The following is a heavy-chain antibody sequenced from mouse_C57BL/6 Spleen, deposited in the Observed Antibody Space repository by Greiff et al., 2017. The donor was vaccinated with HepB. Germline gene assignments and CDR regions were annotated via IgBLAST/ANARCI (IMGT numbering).Heavy chain of an antibody. D-gene: IGHD1-1*01. CDR1: GFTFSDYY. Sequence: EVQVVESEGGLVQPGSSMKLSCTASGFTFSDYYMAWVRQVPEKGLEWVANINYDGSCTYYLDSLKGRFIISRDNEKNILYLQMSKLKSEDTATYYCARGYYDFDYWGQGTTLTVSS. J-gene: IGHJ2*01. CDR3: ARGYYDFDY. V-gene: IGHV5-16*01. CDR2: INYDGSCT.